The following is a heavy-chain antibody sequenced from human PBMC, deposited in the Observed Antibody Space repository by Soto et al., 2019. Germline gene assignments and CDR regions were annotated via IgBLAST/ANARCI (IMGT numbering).Heavy chain of an antibody. CDR1: GYTFTAYY. D-gene: IGHD3-10*01. Sequence: QVQLVQSGAEMKKPGASVKVSCESSGYTFTAYYIHWVRQAPGHGLEWMGWINPNGGSTKYSQKFQGRVTMTSDTSINTAYMELPRLTSDDTAVYYCARAVHTMIQGVRFRVDQWGQGTLVTVSS. V-gene: IGHV1-2*02. CDR2: INPNGGST. J-gene: IGHJ4*02. CDR3: ARAVHTMIQGVRFRVDQ.